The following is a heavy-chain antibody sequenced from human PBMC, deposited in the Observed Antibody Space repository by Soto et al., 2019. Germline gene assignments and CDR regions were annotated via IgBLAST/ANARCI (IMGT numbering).Heavy chain of an antibody. Sequence: SQTLSLTCAIFGDSVSSNSAAWNWIRQSPSRGLEWLGRTYYRSRWYYDYVGSVNSRMTINADTSKNQFSLQLNSVTPEDTAVYYCARGKDCYGGSCYYDWFDSWGQGTLVTVSS. V-gene: IGHV6-1*01. CDR1: GDSVSSNSAA. CDR2: TYYRSRWYY. J-gene: IGHJ5*01. D-gene: IGHD2-15*01. CDR3: ARGKDCYGGSCYYDWFDS.